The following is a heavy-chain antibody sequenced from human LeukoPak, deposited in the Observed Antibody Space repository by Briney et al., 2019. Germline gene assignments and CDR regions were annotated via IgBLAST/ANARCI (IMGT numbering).Heavy chain of an antibody. CDR1: GFTFSSYG. D-gene: IGHD5-18*01. Sequence: GGSLRLSCAASGFTFSSYGMHWVRQAPGKGLEWVAFIRYDGSNKYYADSVKGRFTISRDNSKNTLYLQMNSLRAEGTAVYYCAKDDRGYSYGYDYWGQGTLVTVSS. CDR3: AKDDRGYSYGYDY. V-gene: IGHV3-30*02. CDR2: IRYDGSNK. J-gene: IGHJ4*02.